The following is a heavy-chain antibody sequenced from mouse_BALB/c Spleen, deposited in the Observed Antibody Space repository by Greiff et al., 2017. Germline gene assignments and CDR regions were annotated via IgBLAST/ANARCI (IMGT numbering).Heavy chain of an antibody. CDR1: GYTFTDYY. CDR2: IYPGSGNT. CDR3: ARGRSDDYGFDY. V-gene: IGHV1-77*01. D-gene: IGHD2-4*01. Sequence: VKLMESGAELARPGASVKLSCKASGYTFTDYYINWVKQRTGQGLEWIGEIYPGSGNTYYNEKFKGKATLTADKSSSTAYMQLSSLTSEDSAVYFCARGRSDDYGFDYWGQGTTLTVSS. J-gene: IGHJ2*01.